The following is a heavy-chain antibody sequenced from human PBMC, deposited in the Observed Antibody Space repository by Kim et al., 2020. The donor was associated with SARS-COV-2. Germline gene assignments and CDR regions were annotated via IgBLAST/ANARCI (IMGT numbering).Heavy chain of an antibody. Sequence: GGSLRLSCAASGFTFSGHRMHWVRQAPGEGLAWVSRISNDGSSTDYADSVKGRFSISRDNAKNTVNLQMNSLRAEDTAAYYCVRAESGGYHCDAEYFLH. CDR3: VRAESGGYHCDAEYFLH. J-gene: IGHJ1*01. CDR1: GFTFSGHR. CDR2: ISNDGSST. V-gene: IGHV3-74*01. D-gene: IGHD3-22*01.